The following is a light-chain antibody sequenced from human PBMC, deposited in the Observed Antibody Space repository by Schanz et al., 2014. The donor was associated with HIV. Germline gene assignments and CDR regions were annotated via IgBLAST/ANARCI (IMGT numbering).Light chain of an antibody. Sequence: DIQLTQSPSTLSASVGDRVTITCRASHDIGGWLTWFPQQPKKPPKLLIFGLSYFRSGAQSRFSGSGSGANFTLTISGLRPEDFATYYCQQSNSFPYTFGQGTKVE. CDR2: GLS. CDR3: QQSNSFPYT. J-gene: IGKJ2*01. V-gene: IGKV1-12*01. CDR1: HDIGGW.